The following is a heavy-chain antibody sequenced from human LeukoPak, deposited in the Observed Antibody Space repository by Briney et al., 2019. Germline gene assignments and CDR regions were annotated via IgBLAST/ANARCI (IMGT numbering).Heavy chain of an antibody. CDR1: GGSISSYY. J-gene: IGHJ4*02. CDR2: IYYSGST. D-gene: IGHD3-22*01. CDR3: ARSFSPNYYDLLDY. Sequence: SETLSLTCTVSGGSISSYYWHWIRQPPGKGLEWIGYIYYSGSTNYNPSLKGRVTISLDTSKNQFSLKLNSVAAADTAMYYCARSFSPNYYDLLDYWGQGTLVTVSS. V-gene: IGHV4-59*01.